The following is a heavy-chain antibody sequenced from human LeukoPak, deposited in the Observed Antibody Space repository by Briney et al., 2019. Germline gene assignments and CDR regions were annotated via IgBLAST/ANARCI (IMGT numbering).Heavy chain of an antibody. CDR2: INHSGST. CDR3: ARGTSLRCYDY. J-gene: IGHJ4*02. CDR1: GGSFSGYY. Sequence: SETLSLTCAVYGGSFSGYYWSWIRQPPGKGLEWIGEINHSGSTNYNPSLKSRVTISVDTSKNQFSLKLSSVTAADTAVYYCARGTSLRCYDYWGQGTLVTVSS. D-gene: IGHD4-17*01. V-gene: IGHV4-34*01.